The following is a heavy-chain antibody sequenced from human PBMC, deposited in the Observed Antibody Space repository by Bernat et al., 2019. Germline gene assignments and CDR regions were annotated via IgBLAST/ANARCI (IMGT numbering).Heavy chain of an antibody. CDR1: GFTFSSYG. J-gene: IGHJ4*02. Sequence: QVQLVESGGGVVQPGRSLRLSCAASGFTFSSYGMHWVRQAPGKGLEWVAVIWYDGSNKYYADSVKGRFTISRDNSKNTLYLQMNSLRAEDTAVYYCARGTVGVVHWGQGTLVTVSS. CDR3: ARGTVGVVH. CDR2: IWYDGSNK. V-gene: IGHV3-33*01. D-gene: IGHD3-3*01.